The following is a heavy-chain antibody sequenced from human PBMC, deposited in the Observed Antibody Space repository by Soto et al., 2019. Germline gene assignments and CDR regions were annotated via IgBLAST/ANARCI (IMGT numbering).Heavy chain of an antibody. D-gene: IGHD5-18*01. Sequence: PSETLSLTCAVSGGSISSGGYSWSWIRQPPGKGLEWIGYIYHSGSTYYNPSLKSRVTISVDRSKNQFSLKLSSVTAADTAVYYCARGVTAMVTGPFDYWGQGTLVTVSS. CDR2: IYHSGST. CDR3: ARGVTAMVTGPFDY. V-gene: IGHV4-30-2*01. J-gene: IGHJ4*02. CDR1: GGSISSGGYS.